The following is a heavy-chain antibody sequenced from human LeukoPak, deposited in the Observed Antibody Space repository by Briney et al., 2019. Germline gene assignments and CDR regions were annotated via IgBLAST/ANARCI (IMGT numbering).Heavy chain of an antibody. CDR3: SREGSDGYNFDY. Sequence: GGSLRLSCAASGFTFSSCELIWVRQAPGRGLEWVSYINPSGARIYYADSVKGRFTISRDNAKNSLYLQMNSLRAEDTGVYYCSREGSDGYNFDYWGQGTLVTVSS. CDR1: GFTFSSCE. V-gene: IGHV3-48*03. D-gene: IGHD5-24*01. J-gene: IGHJ4*02. CDR2: INPSGARI.